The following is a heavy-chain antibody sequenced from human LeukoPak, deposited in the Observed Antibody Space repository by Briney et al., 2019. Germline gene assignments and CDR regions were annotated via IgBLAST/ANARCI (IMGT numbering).Heavy chain of an antibody. D-gene: IGHD2-2*01. Sequence: KPSETLSLTCAVYGGSFSGHYWSWIRQPPGKGLEWIGEINHSGSTNYNPSLKSRVTISVDTSKNQFSLKLSSVTAADTAVYYCARAACSSTSCFPRRYYYGMDVWGQGTTVTVSS. CDR2: INHSGST. V-gene: IGHV4-34*01. J-gene: IGHJ6*02. CDR3: ARAACSSTSCFPRRYYYGMDV. CDR1: GGSFSGHY.